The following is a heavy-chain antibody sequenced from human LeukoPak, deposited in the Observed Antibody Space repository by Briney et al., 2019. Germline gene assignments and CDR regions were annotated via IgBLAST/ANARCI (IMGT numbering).Heavy chain of an antibody. J-gene: IGHJ4*02. CDR1: GGSINSRSYY. Sequence: PSETLSLTCTVSGGSINSRSYYWGWIRQPPGKGLEWIGSIYYSGSTYHNPSLKSRVTISVDTSKNQLSLKLSSVTAADTAVYYCARGLSAIVHWGQGTLVTVSS. CDR2: IYYSGST. CDR3: ARGLSAIVH. V-gene: IGHV4-39*01. D-gene: IGHD2-21*02.